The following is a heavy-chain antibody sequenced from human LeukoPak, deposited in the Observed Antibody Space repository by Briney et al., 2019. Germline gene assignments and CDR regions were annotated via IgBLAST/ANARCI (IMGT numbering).Heavy chain of an antibody. V-gene: IGHV1-46*01. J-gene: IGHJ5*02. CDR1: GYTFTSYY. Sequence: GASVKVSCKASGYTFTSYYMHWVRQAPGQGLEWMGIINPSGGSTSYAQKFQGRVTMTRDTSTSTVYMELSSLRSEDTAVYYCARDYVTMVRGAHKNWFDPWGQGTLVTVSS. CDR3: ARDYVTMVRGAHKNWFDP. D-gene: IGHD3-10*01. CDR2: INPSGGST.